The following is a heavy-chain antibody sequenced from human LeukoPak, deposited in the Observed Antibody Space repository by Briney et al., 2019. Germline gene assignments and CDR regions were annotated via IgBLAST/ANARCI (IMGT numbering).Heavy chain of an antibody. Sequence: ASVKVSCEASGYTFTSYAMHWVRQAPGQRLEWMGWINAGNGNTKYSQKFQGRVTITRDTSASTAYMELSSLRSEDTAVYYCARASGSYYYYYGMDVWGQGTTVTVSS. CDR1: GYTFTSYA. CDR2: INAGNGNT. D-gene: IGHD1-26*01. J-gene: IGHJ6*02. CDR3: ARASGSYYYYYGMDV. V-gene: IGHV1-3*01.